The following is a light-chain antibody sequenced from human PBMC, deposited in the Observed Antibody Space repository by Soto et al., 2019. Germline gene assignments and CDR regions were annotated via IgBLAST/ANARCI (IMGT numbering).Light chain of an antibody. CDR3: QLYGISPQ. CDR2: ASS. CDR1: KPSGSNF. V-gene: IGKV3-20*01. Sequence: EIVLTQSPGTLSLSPGERATLSCKTIKPSGSNFLAWYRHKPGQAPRLLIYASSNRATGIPDRFSGSASGPDFTLTINRLEPEDFAVYYCQLYGISPQFGQGTRLEIK. J-gene: IGKJ5*01.